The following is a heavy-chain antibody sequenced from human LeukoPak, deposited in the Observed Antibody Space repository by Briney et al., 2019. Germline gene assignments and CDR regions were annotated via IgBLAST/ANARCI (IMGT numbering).Heavy chain of an antibody. J-gene: IGHJ4*02. CDR1: GGPISNYY. D-gene: IGHD3-22*01. Sequence: SETLSLICTVSGGPISNYYWSWIRQPAGKGLEWIGHIDTSGSSNYNPSLKSRVTISVDTSNNRFSLRLRSVSAAYTAVYHCARESGFSDNSGYSKRFDSWGQGTLVTVSS. CDR2: IDTSGSS. CDR3: ARESGFSDNSGYSKRFDS. V-gene: IGHV4-4*07.